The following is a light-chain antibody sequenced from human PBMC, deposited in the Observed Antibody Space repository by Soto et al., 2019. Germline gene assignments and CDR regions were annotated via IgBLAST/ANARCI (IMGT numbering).Light chain of an antibody. CDR1: QSISTY. J-gene: IGKJ3*01. CDR2: AAS. Sequence: DMQVTQSASSLSASVVDRVSITVRASQSISTYLNWYQQKPGKAPKLLIYAASSLQSGVPSRFSGSGSGTDFTLTINSLQPEDFGTYYCQESHRDLLIFGPGTKVDIK. V-gene: IGKV1-39*01. CDR3: QESHRDLLI.